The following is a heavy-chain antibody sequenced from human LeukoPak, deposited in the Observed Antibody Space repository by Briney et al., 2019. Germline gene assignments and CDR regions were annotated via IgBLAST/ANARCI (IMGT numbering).Heavy chain of an antibody. CDR1: VYTFTSCG. V-gene: IGHV1-18*01. CDR2: ISAYNGNT. D-gene: IGHD6-19*01. CDR3: ARGGVSSGWYGSYFDY. J-gene: IGHJ4*02. Sequence: ASVNVSCKAAVYTFTSCGISWVRQAPGQGLEWMGWISAYNGNTNYSQKLQRRVSMTTHTSTSTAYMEVGSLRSDDTAVYYCARGGVSSGWYGSYFDYWGQGTLVTVSS.